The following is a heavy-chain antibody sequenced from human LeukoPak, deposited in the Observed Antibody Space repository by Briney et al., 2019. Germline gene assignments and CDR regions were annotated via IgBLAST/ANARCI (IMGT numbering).Heavy chain of an antibody. CDR1: GFTFNTYW. Sequence: GGSLRLSCAASGFTFNTYWMHWVRQAPGKGLVWVSRINSDGSSTTYADSVKGRFTISRDNAKNSLYLQMNSLRAEDTAVYYCARTVWGSTSYFYYMDVWGKGTTVTVSS. CDR2: INSDGSST. CDR3: ARTVWGSTSYFYYMDV. J-gene: IGHJ6*03. V-gene: IGHV3-74*01. D-gene: IGHD2-2*01.